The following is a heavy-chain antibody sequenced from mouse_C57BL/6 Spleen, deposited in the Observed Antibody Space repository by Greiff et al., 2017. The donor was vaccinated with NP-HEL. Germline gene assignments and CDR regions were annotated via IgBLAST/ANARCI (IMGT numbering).Heavy chain of an antibody. D-gene: IGHD1-1*01. CDR3: ARGYTTVDSWFAY. CDR1: GYTFTSYW. CDR2: IYPGSGST. Sequence: QVQLQQSGAELVKPGASVKMSCKASGYTFTSYWITWVKQRPGQGLEWIGDIYPGSGSTNYNEKFKSKATLTVDTSSSTAYMQLSSLTSEDSAVYYCARGYTTVDSWFAYWGQGTLVTVSA. J-gene: IGHJ3*01. V-gene: IGHV1-55*01.